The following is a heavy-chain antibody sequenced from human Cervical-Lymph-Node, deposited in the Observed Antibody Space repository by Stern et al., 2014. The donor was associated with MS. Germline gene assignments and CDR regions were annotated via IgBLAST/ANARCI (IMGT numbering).Heavy chain of an antibody. CDR3: VRERTPVPSNPFDV. V-gene: IGHV3-30*03. Sequence: QVQLVESGGGVVQPGRSLRLSCTASGFRFSAYGMHWVRQAPGEGLEWVAGISSDGRNVASADSVKGRFTISRDNNNNALHLQMNSLRREDAAVYFCVRERTPVPSNPFDVWGRGTLVTVSS. CDR2: ISSDGRNV. D-gene: IGHD1-14*01. J-gene: IGHJ3*01. CDR1: GFRFSAYG.